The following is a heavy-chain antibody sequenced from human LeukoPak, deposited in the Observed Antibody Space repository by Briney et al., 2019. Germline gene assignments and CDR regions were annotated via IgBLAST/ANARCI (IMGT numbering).Heavy chain of an antibody. J-gene: IGHJ4*02. V-gene: IGHV3-33*01. CDR2: VWYDGIHK. D-gene: IGHD5/OR15-5a*01. Sequence: PGGSLRLSCVASGFSFGTYGMHWVRQAPGKGLEWVAVVWYDGIHKYYADSVKGRFTISRDNSKNTLYLQMNGLRAADTAVYYCARDSHGLSTLDYWGQGTLVTVSS. CDR1: GFSFGTYG. CDR3: ARDSHGLSTLDY.